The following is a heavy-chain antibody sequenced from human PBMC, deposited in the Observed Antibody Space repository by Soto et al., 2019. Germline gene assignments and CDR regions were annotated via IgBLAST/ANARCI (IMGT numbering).Heavy chain of an antibody. V-gene: IGHV1-3*01. CDR1: GYTFTSYA. CDR3: ARASPTIFGVVPSPDY. D-gene: IGHD3-3*01. CDR2: INAGNGNT. Sequence: VKVSCKASGYTFTSYAMHWVRQAPGQRLEWMGWINAGNGNTKYSQKFQGRVTITRDTSASTAYMELSSLRSEDTAVYYCARASPTIFGVVPSPDYWGQGTLVTVSS. J-gene: IGHJ4*02.